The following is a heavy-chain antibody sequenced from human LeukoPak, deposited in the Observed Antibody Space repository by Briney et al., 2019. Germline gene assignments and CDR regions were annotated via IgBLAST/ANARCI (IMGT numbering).Heavy chain of an antibody. Sequence: GGSLRLSCAASGFTFNSYEMNWVRQAPGKGLEWVSYVSSSGSTIYYADSVKGRFTISRDNAKNSLYLQMNSLRAEDTAVYYCAAARGTYRNFDYWGQGTLVTVSS. V-gene: IGHV3-48*03. J-gene: IGHJ4*02. CDR3: AAARGTYRNFDY. CDR2: VSSSGSTI. D-gene: IGHD1-26*01. CDR1: GFTFNSYE.